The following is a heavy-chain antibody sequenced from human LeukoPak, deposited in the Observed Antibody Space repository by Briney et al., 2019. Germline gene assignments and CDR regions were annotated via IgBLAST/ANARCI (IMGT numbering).Heavy chain of an antibody. CDR1: GFTFSSYE. Sequence: GGSLRLSCAASGFTFSSYEMNWVRQAPGKGLEWVSYISSSGSTIYYADSVKGRFTISRDNAKNSRYLQMNRLRAEDTAVSFCAELGITMIAGVSGKGTPGSTSS. CDR2: ISSSGSTI. D-gene: IGHD3-22*01. CDR3: AELGITMIAGV. J-gene: IGHJ6*04. V-gene: IGHV3-48*03.